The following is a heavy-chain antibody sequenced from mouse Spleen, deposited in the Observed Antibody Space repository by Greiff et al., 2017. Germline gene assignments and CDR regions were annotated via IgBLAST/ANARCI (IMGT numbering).Heavy chain of an antibody. V-gene: IGHV5-6*01. CDR3: ARHEGWDYFDY. CDR2: ISSGGSYT. D-gene: IGHD3-3*01. Sequence: EVKLQESGGDLVKPGGSLKLSCAASGFTFSSYGMSWVRQTPDKRLEWVATISSGGSYTYYPDSVKGRFTISRDNAKNTLYLQMSSLRSEDTALYYCARHEGWDYFDYWGQGTTLTVSS. CDR1: GFTFSSYG. J-gene: IGHJ2*01.